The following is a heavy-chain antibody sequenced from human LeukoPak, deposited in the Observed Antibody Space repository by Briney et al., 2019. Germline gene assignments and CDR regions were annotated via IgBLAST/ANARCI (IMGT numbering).Heavy chain of an antibody. CDR3: ARRPLHSQNWLAP. CDR2: IYPGDSET. CDR1: GYTFTTYW. J-gene: IGHJ5*02. Sequence: GESLKISCKGSGYTFTTYWIGWVRQMPGKGLEWMVIIYPGDSETRYSPSIQGQVTISVDRSISTAYLQWSSLKASDTAIYYCARRPLHSQNWLAPWGQGTLVTVSS. V-gene: IGHV5-51*01.